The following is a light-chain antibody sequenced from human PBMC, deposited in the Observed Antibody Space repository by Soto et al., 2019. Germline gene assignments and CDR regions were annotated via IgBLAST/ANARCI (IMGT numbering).Light chain of an antibody. CDR2: DAS. CDR1: QSISSS. CDR3: QQRSEWPRT. Sequence: EIVLTQSPATLSLSPGERATLSCRASQSISSSLAWYQQKPGQAPRLLIYDASTRATGFPARFSGGGSGTDFTLTIGSLEPEDFAVYYCQQRSEWPRTFGQGTKVEIK. J-gene: IGKJ1*01. V-gene: IGKV3-11*01.